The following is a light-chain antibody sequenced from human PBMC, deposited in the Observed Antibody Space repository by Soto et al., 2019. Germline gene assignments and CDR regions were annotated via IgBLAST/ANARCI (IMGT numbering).Light chain of an antibody. J-gene: IGKJ4*01. V-gene: IGKV3-11*01. Sequence: EIVLTQSPATLSLSPGETATLSCRASESVSRYLAWYQQKPGQAPRLLIYDASNRATGIPTRFSGSGSGTDFTLTISSLEPDDFAVYYCQQYDNLPTFGGGTKVEIK. CDR2: DAS. CDR1: ESVSRY. CDR3: QQYDNLPT.